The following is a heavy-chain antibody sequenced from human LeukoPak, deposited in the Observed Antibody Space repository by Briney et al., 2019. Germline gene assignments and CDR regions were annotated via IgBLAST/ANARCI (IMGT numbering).Heavy chain of an antibody. D-gene: IGHD1-26*01. V-gene: IGHV4-31*03. CDR3: ARGPGTSGLSYYFDS. CDR2: IYYSGST. Sequence: ASQTLSLTCTVSGGSISSGGYYWSWIRQHPGKGLEWIGYIYYSGSTYYNPSLKSRVTISVDTSKNQFSLKLSSVTAADTAVYYCARGPGTSGLSYYFDSWGQGTLVTVSS. J-gene: IGHJ4*02. CDR1: GGSISSGGYY.